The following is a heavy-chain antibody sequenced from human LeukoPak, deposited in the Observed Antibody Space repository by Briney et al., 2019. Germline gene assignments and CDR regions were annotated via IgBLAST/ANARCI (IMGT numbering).Heavy chain of an antibody. V-gene: IGHV1-46*01. CDR3: AISPHMVRGVIIPQLSVDP. CDR1: GYTLTSYD. J-gene: IGHJ5*02. CDR2: INPTVGDT. Sequence: ASVKVSCKASGYTLTSYDIHWVRQAPGQGLEWMGIINPTVGDTIYAQKFQGRVTMTRNTSISTAYMELSSLRSEDTAVYYCAISPHMVRGVIIPQLSVDPWGQGTLVTVSS. D-gene: IGHD3-10*01.